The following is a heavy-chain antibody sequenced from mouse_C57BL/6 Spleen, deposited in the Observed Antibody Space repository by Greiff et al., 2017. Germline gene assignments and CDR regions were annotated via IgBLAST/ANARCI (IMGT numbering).Heavy chain of an antibody. CDR2: IHPNSGST. V-gene: IGHV1-64*01. CDR3: ARQGGGFITTVVATYYYAMDY. J-gene: IGHJ4*01. D-gene: IGHD1-1*01. Sequence: QVQLQQPGAELVKPGASVKLSCKASGYTFTSYWLHWVKQRPGQGLAWIGMIHPNSGSTNYNEKFKSKATLTVDKSSSTAYMQLSSLTSEDSAVYYCARQGGGFITTVVATYYYAMDYWGQGTSVTVSS. CDR1: GYTFTSYW.